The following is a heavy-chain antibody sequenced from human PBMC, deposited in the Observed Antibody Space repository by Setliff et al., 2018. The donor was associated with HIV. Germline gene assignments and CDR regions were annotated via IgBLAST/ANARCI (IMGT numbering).Heavy chain of an antibody. Sequence: SSETLSLTCIVSGGSIISSSYYGGWIRQAPGKGLEWIGSIYYSGSTYYNPSLKSRITISADSSKNQFSLKLNSVTAADTAVYYCARGWFSSSEHDTFDIWGQGTMVTVSS. V-gene: IGHV4-39*01. D-gene: IGHD6-6*01. CDR1: GGSIISSSYY. CDR3: ARGWFSSSEHDTFDI. J-gene: IGHJ3*02. CDR2: IYYSGST.